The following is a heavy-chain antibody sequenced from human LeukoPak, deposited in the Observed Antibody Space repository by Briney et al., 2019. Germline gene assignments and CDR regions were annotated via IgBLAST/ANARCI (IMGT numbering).Heavy chain of an antibody. V-gene: IGHV4-4*09. D-gene: IGHD1-1*01. CDR1: GGSISNFY. CDR2: IYSSGGT. Sequence: SETLSLTCTVSGGSISNFYWSWIRQPPGKGLEWIGYIYSSGGTNYNPSLKSRLTVSLDTSKNQFSLKLTPVTAADTAVYYCARYNWSDETFDYWGQGTLVTVSS. J-gene: IGHJ4*02. CDR3: ARYNWSDETFDY.